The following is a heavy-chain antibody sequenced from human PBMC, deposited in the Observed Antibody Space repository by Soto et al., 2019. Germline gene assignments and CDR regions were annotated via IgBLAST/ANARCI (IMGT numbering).Heavy chain of an antibody. D-gene: IGHD3-9*01. J-gene: IGHJ6*02. CDR2: ISGSGGST. CDR3: ARSTYYDILTGSYYYYAMDV. V-gene: IGHV3-23*01. Sequence: QPGGSLRLSCAASGFTFSSYAMSWVRQAPGKGLEWVSAISGSGGSTYYAGSVKGRFTISRDNSKNTLYLQMNSLRAEDTAVYYCARSTYYDILTGSYYYYAMDVWGQGTTVSVSS. CDR1: GFTFSSYA.